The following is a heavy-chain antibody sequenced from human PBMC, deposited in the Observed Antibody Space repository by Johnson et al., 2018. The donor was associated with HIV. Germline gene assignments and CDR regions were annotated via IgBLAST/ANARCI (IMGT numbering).Heavy chain of an antibody. D-gene: IGHD4-11*01. CDR2: IYSDGST. CDR3: AKETRDSRSAFDV. V-gene: IGHV3-66*03. J-gene: IGHJ3*01. CDR1: GFTVSGTY. Sequence: MHLVESGGGLIQPGGSLRLSCAASGFTVSGTYMNWVRQAPGKGLEWVSVIYSDGSTYYADSVQGRFTLSRDNSQNTLYLQMNSLRAEDTAVYYCAKETRDSRSAFDVWGQGTLVTVSS.